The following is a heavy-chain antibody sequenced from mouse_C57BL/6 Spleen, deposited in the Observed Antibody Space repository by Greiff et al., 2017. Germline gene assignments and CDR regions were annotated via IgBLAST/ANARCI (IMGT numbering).Heavy chain of an antibody. J-gene: IGHJ3*01. CDR2: LDPSDSYA. CDR3: SRLDSSGTGFAY. CDR1: GYTFTSYW. Sequence: QVQLQLPGAELVMPGASVKLSCKASGYTFTSYWMHWVKQRPGQGLEWIGELDPSDSYANYNQKFKGKSTLTVDKSSSTAYMQLSSLTSEDSAVYYCSRLDSSGTGFAYWGQGTLVTVSA. D-gene: IGHD3-2*02. V-gene: IGHV1-69*01.